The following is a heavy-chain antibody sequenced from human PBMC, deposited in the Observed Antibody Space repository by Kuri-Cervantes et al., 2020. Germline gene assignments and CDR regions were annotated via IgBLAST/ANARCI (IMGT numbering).Heavy chain of an antibody. CDR2: ISYDGSNK. CDR3: ASDMYYYDSSGYLVWGRDDY. J-gene: IGHJ4*02. D-gene: IGHD3-22*01. Sequence: GGSLRLSCAASGFTFSSYGMHWVRRAPGKGLEWVAVISYDGSNKYYADSVKGRFTISRDNSKNTLYLQMNSLRAEDTAVYYCASDMYYYDSSGYLVWGRDDYWGQGTLVTVSS. CDR1: GFTFSSYG. V-gene: IGHV3-30*03.